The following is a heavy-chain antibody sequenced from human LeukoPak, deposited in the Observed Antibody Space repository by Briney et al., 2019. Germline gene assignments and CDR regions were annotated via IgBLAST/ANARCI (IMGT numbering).Heavy chain of an antibody. CDR3: ARDRAPVIAVAGLFDY. V-gene: IGHV3-33*01. J-gene: IGHJ4*02. D-gene: IGHD6-19*01. CDR2: IWYDGSNK. CDR1: GFTFSSYG. Sequence: GGSLRLSCAASGFTFSSYGMHWVRQAPGKGLEWVAVIWYDGSNKYYADSVKGRFTISRDNSKNTLYLQMNSLRAEDTAVYYCARDRAPVIAVAGLFDYWGQGTLVTVSS.